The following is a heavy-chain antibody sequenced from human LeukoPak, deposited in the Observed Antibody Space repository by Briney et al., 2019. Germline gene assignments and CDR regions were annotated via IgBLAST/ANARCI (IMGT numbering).Heavy chain of an antibody. J-gene: IGHJ4*02. CDR2: ISGSGDST. Sequence: PGGSLRLSCAASGFTFSSYAMSWVRQAPGKGLEWVSAISGSGDSTYYADSVKGRFTISRDNAKNSLYLQMNSLRAEDTAVYYCARDLYYYDSSGYYYYFDYWGQGTLVTVSS. CDR1: GFTFSSYA. D-gene: IGHD3-22*01. V-gene: IGHV3-23*01. CDR3: ARDLYYYDSSGYYYYFDY.